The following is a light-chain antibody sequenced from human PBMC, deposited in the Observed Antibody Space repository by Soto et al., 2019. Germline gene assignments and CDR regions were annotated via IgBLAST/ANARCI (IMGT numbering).Light chain of an antibody. CDR3: QQYNSYPWT. CDR2: KAS. CDR1: QSISSW. V-gene: IGKV1-5*03. Sequence: DIQMTQSPSTLSASVVDRVTITCLASQSISSWLSWYQQKPGKAPKLLIYKASSLESGVPSRFSGSGSGTEFTLTISSLQPDDFATYYCQQYNSYPWTFGQGTKVDNK. J-gene: IGKJ1*01.